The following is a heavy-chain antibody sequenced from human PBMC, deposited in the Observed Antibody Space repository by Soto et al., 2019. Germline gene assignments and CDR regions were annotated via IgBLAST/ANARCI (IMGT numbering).Heavy chain of an antibody. V-gene: IGHV3-23*01. CDR3: VEGDRGDRFGEFSPPNDGFDI. CDR2: ISGRGAST. D-gene: IGHD3-10*01. CDR1: GFTFNNFA. J-gene: IGHJ3*02. Sequence: EVQLMESGGGLEQPGGSLRLSCLASGFTFNNFAMNWVRQAPGKGMEWVSAISGRGASTYYADSVRGRFTISRDNSKNTLLMQMNGLRGEDTSVYHCVEGDRGDRFGEFSPPNDGFDIWGPGTMVIGSS.